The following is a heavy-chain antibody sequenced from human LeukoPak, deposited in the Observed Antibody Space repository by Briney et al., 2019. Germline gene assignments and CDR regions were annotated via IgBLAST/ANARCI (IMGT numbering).Heavy chain of an antibody. V-gene: IGHV1-69*01. J-gene: IGHJ3*02. Sequence: GASVKVSCKASEGTFSSYAISWVRQAPGQGLEWMGGIIPISGTANYAQKFQDRVTITADESTTTAYMELSRLRSEDTAVYYCARDTTTQPITMVRGVTANAFDIWGQGTMVTVSS. CDR2: IIPISGTA. CDR1: EGTFSSYA. D-gene: IGHD3-10*01. CDR3: ARDTTTQPITMVRGVTANAFDI.